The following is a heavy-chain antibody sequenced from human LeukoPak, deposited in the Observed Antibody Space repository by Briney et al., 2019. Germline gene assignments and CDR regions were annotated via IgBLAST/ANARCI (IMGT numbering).Heavy chain of an antibody. CDR1: GGAFSSYA. Sequence: SVKVSCKASGGAFSSYAISWVRQAPGQGLEWMGRIIPIFGTANYAQKFQGRVTITTDESTSTAYMELSSLRSEDTAVYYCARENLWQGYDILTGYFGNNWFDPWGQGTLVTVSS. D-gene: IGHD3-9*01. CDR3: ARENLWQGYDILTGYFGNNWFDP. V-gene: IGHV1-69*05. J-gene: IGHJ5*02. CDR2: IIPIFGTA.